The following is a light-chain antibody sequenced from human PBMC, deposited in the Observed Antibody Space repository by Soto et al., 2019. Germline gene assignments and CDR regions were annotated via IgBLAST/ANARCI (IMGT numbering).Light chain of an antibody. Sequence: DIQMTQSPSTVSAYVGDSVTITCRASQSITTWLAWYQQRRGKAPKLLIYDVSSLQSGVPLRFSGSGSGTEFTLTTSSLQPDDFATYACQHSYITPYTFGLGTRLEIK. CDR2: DVS. V-gene: IGKV1-5*01. CDR1: QSITTW. J-gene: IGKJ5*01. CDR3: QHSYITPYT.